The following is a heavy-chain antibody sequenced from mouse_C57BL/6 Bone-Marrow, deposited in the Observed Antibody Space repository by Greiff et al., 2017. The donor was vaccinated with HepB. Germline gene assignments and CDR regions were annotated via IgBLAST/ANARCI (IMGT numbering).Heavy chain of an antibody. CDR2: ISYDGSN. V-gene: IGHV3-6*01. Sequence: EVHLVESGPGLVKPSQSLSLTCSVTGYSITSGYYWNWIRQFPGNKLEWMGYISYDGSNNYNPSLKNRISITRDTSKNQFFLKLNSVTTEDTATYYCARGDDYDEDWYFDVWGTGTTVTVSS. J-gene: IGHJ1*03. D-gene: IGHD2-4*01. CDR3: ARGDDYDEDWYFDV. CDR1: GYSITSGYY.